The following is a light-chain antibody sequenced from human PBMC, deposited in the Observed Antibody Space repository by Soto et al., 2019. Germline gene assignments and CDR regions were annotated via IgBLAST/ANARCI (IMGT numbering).Light chain of an antibody. V-gene: IGKV3-11*01. J-gene: IGKJ4*01. CDR3: QQRSNWIT. CDR1: QSISTY. Sequence: PGERATLSCRASQSISTYLAWYQQRSGQAPRLLIFDASSRATGIPARFSGSGSGTDFTLTISSLEPEDFAVYYCQQRSNWITFGGGTKVDIK. CDR2: DAS.